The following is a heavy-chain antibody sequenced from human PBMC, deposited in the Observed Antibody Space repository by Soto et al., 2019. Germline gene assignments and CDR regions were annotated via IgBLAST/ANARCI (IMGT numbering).Heavy chain of an antibody. V-gene: IGHV4-39*01. CDR3: ARRDSRGWYNAFDI. J-gene: IGHJ3*02. CDR1: GGPISSSSHY. CDR2: IYYSGST. D-gene: IGHD6-19*01. Sequence: NPSETLSLTCTVSGGPISSSSHYWGWIRQPPGKGLEWIGTIYYSGSTNSNPSLKSRVTISVDTSKNQFALKVNSVTAADTAVYFCARRDSRGWYNAFDIWGQGTTVTVSS.